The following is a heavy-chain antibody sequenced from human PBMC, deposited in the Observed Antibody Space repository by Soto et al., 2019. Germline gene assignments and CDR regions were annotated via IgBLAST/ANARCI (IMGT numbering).Heavy chain of an antibody. V-gene: IGHV4-30-4*01. CDR3: ARQSGGYEYYFDY. J-gene: IGHJ4*02. CDR1: GGSVNSGDYY. Sequence: QVQLQESGPGLLKPSQTLSLSCTVSGGSVNSGDYYWSWIRQPPGKGLEWIGYIYYGGITSSNPSLQSRLTISIDTSKNQFSLTLDSVTAADTAVYYCARQSGGYEYYFDYWGQGTLVTVSS. D-gene: IGHD5-12*01. CDR2: IYYGGIT.